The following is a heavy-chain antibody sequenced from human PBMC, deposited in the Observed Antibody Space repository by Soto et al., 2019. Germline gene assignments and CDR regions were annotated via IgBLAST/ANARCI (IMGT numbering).Heavy chain of an antibody. CDR3: ARYYYDSSGYYWFDP. V-gene: IGHV1-69*04. Sequence: ASVKVSCKASDYSFTNHGISWVRQAPGQGLEWMGRIIPILGIANYAQKFQGRVTITADKSTSTAYMELSSLRSEDTAVYYCARYYYDSSGYYWFDPWGQGTLVTVSS. CDR2: IIPILGIA. J-gene: IGHJ5*02. D-gene: IGHD3-22*01. CDR1: DYSFTNHG.